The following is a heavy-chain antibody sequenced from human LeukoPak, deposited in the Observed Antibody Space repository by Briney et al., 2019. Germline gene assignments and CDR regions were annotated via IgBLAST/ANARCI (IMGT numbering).Heavy chain of an antibody. D-gene: IGHD3-10*01. CDR1: SGSISTSNYY. V-gene: IGHV4-61*01. CDR2: IYYSGNS. CDR3: ARVYGSGSYKGFDP. Sequence: SETLSLTCTVSSGSISTSNYYWSWIRQPPGKGLEWIGYIYYSGNSNYNPSLKSRVTISVDTSKNQFSLKLSSVTAADTAVYYCARVYGSGSYKGFDPWGQGTLVTVSS. J-gene: IGHJ5*02.